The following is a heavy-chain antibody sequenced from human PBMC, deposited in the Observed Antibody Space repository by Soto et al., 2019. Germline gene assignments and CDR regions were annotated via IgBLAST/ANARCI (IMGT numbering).Heavy chain of an antibody. CDR3: AREGALKPFSS. CDR2: ISGTSVYI. Sequence: WWSLRLCCVASGFTFSNYNMNWFRQAPGKGLEWVSHISGTSVYIHYADSVKGRFTISRDNAKNSVYLQMDSLRVEDTAVYYCAREGALKPFSSWGQGALVTVSS. J-gene: IGHJ5*02. V-gene: IGHV3-21*01. CDR1: GFTFSNYN.